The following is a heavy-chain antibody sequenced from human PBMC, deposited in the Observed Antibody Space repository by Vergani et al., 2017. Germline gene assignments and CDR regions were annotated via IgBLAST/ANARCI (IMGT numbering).Heavy chain of an antibody. Sequence: QVQLVQSGAEVKKPGSSVKVSCKASGGTFSSYAISWVRQAPGQGLEWMGGIIPIFGTANYAQKFQGRVTITADESTSTAYMEVSSLRSEDTAVYYCARGIAIRRFGELYPVTPYYYYGMDVWGQGTTVTVSS. D-gene: IGHD3-10*01. CDR1: GGTFSSYA. CDR2: IIPIFGTA. J-gene: IGHJ6*02. V-gene: IGHV1-69*12. CDR3: ARGIAIRRFGELYPVTPYYYYGMDV.